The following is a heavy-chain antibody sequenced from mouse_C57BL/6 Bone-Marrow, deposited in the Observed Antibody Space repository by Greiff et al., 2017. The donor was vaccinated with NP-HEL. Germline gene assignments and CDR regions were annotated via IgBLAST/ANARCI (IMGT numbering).Heavy chain of an antibody. D-gene: IGHD1-1*01. CDR3: ARAYYGSSYVYAMDY. J-gene: IGHJ4*01. CDR2: IDPSDSET. Sequence: VQLQQSGAELVRPGSSVKLSCKASGYTFTSFWMHWVKQRPIQGLEWIGNIDPSDSETHYNQKFKDKATLTVDKSSSTAYMQLSSLTSEDSAVYYCARAYYGSSYVYAMDYWGQGTSVTVSS. V-gene: IGHV1-52*01. CDR1: GYTFTSFW.